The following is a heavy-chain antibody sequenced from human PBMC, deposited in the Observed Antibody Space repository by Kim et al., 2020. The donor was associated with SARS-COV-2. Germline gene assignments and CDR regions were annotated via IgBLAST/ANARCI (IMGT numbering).Heavy chain of an antibody. CDR3: ARVLEGNQNWFDH. D-gene: IGHD2-2*01. CDR2: ISGSGGST. CDR1: GFTFSSYA. J-gene: IGHJ5*02. V-gene: IGHV3-23*01. Sequence: GGSLRLSCAASGFTFSSYAMSWVRQAPGKGLEWVSAISGSGGSTYYADSVKGRFTISRDNSKNTLYLQMNSLRAEDTALYYCARVLEGNQNWFDHWGQGTLVTVSS.